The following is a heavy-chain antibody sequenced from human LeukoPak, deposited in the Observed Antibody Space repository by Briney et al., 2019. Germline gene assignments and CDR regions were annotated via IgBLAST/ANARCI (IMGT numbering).Heavy chain of an antibody. CDR1: GYTFTGYY. Sequence: ASVKVSCKASGYTFTGYYIHWVRQAPGQGLEWMGWINPNSGGTNYAQRFQGRVTMTRDTSISTAYMEVSRLTSDDTAIYYCARGLRIINGLDVWGQGTTVIVSS. D-gene: IGHD2-15*01. CDR2: INPNSGGT. J-gene: IGHJ6*02. CDR3: ARGLRIINGLDV. V-gene: IGHV1-2*02.